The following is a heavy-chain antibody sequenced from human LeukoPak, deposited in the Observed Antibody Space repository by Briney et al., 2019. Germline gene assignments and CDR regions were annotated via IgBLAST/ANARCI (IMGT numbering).Heavy chain of an antibody. J-gene: IGHJ4*02. D-gene: IGHD2-21*01. V-gene: IGHV1-18*04. CDR2: IGAHNGVT. CDR3: ARDRVGGDLTGASLY. Sequence: ASVKVSCKTSGYPFDIFGLTWVRQAPGQGLEWLGWIGAHNGVTHSAQSFRGRLAMTTDTSTNTAYLELRSLQSDDTAVYYCARDRVGGDLTGASLYWGQGTRVTVSS. CDR1: GYPFDIFG.